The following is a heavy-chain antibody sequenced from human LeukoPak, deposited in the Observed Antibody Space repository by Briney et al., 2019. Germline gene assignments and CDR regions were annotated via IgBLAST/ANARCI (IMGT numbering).Heavy chain of an antibody. V-gene: IGHV3-30-3*01. Sequence: GGSLRLSCAASGFTFSSYAMHWVRQAPGKGLEWVAVISYDGSNKYYADSVKGRFTISRDNSKNTLYLQMNSLRAEDTAVYYCAKDRTYYDRSGYYYDAFDIWGQGTMVTVSS. CDR1: GFTFSSYA. CDR3: AKDRTYYDRSGYYYDAFDI. J-gene: IGHJ3*02. CDR2: ISYDGSNK. D-gene: IGHD3-22*01.